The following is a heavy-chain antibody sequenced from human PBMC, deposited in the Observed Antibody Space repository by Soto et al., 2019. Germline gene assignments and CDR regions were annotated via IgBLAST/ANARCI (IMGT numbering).Heavy chain of an antibody. J-gene: IGHJ5*02. Sequence: QVQLQESGPGLVKSSETLFLTCAVSGGSITSNNLWSWIRHPPGQGLAWIGEIYHSGSANYNPSRRSRISMSVDKSKNQSPLTLNSLTAADTPVYYCARGDTTVVTPNWFDPWGLGTLVTVSS. V-gene: IGHV4-4*02. CDR1: GGSITSNNL. CDR3: ARGDTTVVTPNWFDP. CDR2: IYHSGSA. D-gene: IGHD4-17*01.